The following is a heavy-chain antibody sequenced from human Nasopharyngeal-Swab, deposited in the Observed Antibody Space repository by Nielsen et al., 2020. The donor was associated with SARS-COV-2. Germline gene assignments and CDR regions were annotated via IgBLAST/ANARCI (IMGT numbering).Heavy chain of an antibody. V-gene: IGHV3-11*01. D-gene: IGHD1-26*01. Sequence: GESLKISCAASGFTFSDYYMSWIRQAPGTGLEWVSYISSSGSTIYYADSVKGRFTISRDNAKNSLYLQMNSLRAEDTAVYYCARPSRGSYLRDAFDIWGQGTMVTVSS. CDR1: GFTFSDYY. CDR3: ARPSRGSYLRDAFDI. J-gene: IGHJ3*02. CDR2: ISSSGSTI.